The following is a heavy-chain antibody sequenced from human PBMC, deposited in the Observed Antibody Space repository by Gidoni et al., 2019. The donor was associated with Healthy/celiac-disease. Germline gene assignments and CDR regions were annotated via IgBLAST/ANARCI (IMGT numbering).Heavy chain of an antibody. D-gene: IGHD3-22*01. J-gene: IGHJ4*02. CDR3: ARGPETTYYYDSSGYYLDY. CDR1: GFNFSSYA. CDR2: ISYDGSNK. Sequence: QVQLVESGGGVVQPGRSLRLSCAASGFNFSSYAMHWVRQAPGKGLEWVAVISYDGSNKYYADSVKGRFTISRDNSKNTLYLQMNSLRAEDTAVYYCARGPETTYYYDSSGYYLDYWGQGTLVTVSS. V-gene: IGHV3-30-3*01.